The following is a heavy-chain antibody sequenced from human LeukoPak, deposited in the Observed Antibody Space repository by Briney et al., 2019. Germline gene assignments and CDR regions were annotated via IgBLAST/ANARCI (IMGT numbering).Heavy chain of an antibody. V-gene: IGHV4-59*01. CDR2: IFYSGST. J-gene: IGHJ3*02. Sequence: SETLSLTCTVSGDSLKTSYWSWIRQPPGKGLEWIGYIFYSGSTDYNPSLKSRVTISIDTSKNQFSLKLSSVTAADTAVYYCARAGAFDIWGQGTMVTVSS. CDR1: GDSLKTSY. CDR3: ARAGAFDI.